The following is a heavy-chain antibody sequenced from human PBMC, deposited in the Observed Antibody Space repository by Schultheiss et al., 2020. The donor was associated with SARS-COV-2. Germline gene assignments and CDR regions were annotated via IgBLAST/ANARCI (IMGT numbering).Heavy chain of an antibody. J-gene: IGHJ4*02. CDR1: GFTFSNYG. CDR3: ASNAAAGTAY. V-gene: IGHV3-33*01. CDR2: IWYDGSNK. D-gene: IGHD6-13*01. Sequence: GESLKISCAASGFTFSNYGMHWVRQAPGKGLEWVAIIWYDGSNKYYADSVKGRFTISRDNSKNTLYLQMNSLRAEDTAVYYCASNAAAGTAYWGQGTLVTVSS.